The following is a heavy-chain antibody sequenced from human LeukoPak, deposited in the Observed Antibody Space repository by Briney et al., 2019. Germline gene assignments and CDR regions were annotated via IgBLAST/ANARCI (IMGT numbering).Heavy chain of an antibody. CDR3: ARVYGDYAYYYYYYYMDV. V-gene: IGHV4-34*01. Sequence: SETLSLTCAVYGGSFSGYYWSWIRQPPGKGLEWIGEINHSGSTNYNPSLKSRVTISVDTSKNQFSLKLSSVTAADTAVYYCARVYGDYAYYYYYYYMDVWGKGTTVTISS. D-gene: IGHD4-17*01. J-gene: IGHJ6*03. CDR2: INHSGST. CDR1: GGSFSGYY.